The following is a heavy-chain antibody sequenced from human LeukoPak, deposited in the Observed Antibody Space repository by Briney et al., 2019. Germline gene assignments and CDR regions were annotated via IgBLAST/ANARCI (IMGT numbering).Heavy chain of an antibody. V-gene: IGHV4-59*01. Sequence: PSETLSLTCTVSGGSISSYYWSWIRQPPGKGLEWIGYIYYSGSTNYNPSLKSRVTISVDTSKNQFSLKLSSVTAADTAVYYCARGDYFDYWGQGTPVTVSS. J-gene: IGHJ4*02. CDR3: ARGDYFDY. CDR1: GGSISSYY. CDR2: IYYSGST.